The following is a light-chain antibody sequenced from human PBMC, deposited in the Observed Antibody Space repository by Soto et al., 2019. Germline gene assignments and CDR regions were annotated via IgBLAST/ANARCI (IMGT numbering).Light chain of an antibody. J-gene: IGKJ2*01. CDR2: GTS. CDR1: QVIGSRY. CDR3: QQFGSSIPHT. V-gene: IGKV3-20*01. Sequence: EIVMTQSPGTLSLSPGERATISCRASQVIGSRYLAWYHQKSGQAPRLLIYGTSSRATGIPDRFSGSGSGTDFTLTISRLEPEDLGVYYCQQFGSSIPHTFGHGTKLEIK.